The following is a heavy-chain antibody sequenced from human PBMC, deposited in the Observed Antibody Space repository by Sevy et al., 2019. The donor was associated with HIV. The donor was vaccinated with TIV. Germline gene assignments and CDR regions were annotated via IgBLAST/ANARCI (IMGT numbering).Heavy chain of an antibody. V-gene: IGHV3-30*02. CDR2: VHFDGNEK. CDR3: VEDRCSDAGLPREYFEH. D-gene: IGHD2-15*01. J-gene: IGHJ4*02. Sequence: GGSLRLSCAASGFSFSSYGMHWVRQPLGKGLEWVAFVHFDGNEKWYADSGKGRFTISRDNSKSTIFLQMDSLRIEDTAIYYFVEDRCSDAGLPREYFEHWGQGTLVTVSS. CDR1: GFSFSSYG.